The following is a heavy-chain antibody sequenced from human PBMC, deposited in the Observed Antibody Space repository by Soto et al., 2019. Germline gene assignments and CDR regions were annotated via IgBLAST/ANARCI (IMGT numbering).Heavy chain of an antibody. CDR2: INHSGST. V-gene: IGHV4-34*01. CDR3: AISTGNAEGIDY. Sequence: SETLSLTCAVYGGSFSGYYWSWIRQPPGKGLEWIGEINHSGSTNYNPSLKSRVTISVDTPKNQFSRKLSSVTAADTAVYYCAISTGNAEGIDYWGQGTLVTVSS. CDR1: GGSFSGYY. D-gene: IGHD1-1*01. J-gene: IGHJ4*02.